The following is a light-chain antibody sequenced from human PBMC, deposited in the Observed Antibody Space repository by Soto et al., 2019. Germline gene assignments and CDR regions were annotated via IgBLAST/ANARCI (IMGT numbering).Light chain of an antibody. J-gene: IGLJ3*02. CDR1: SSNIGNNY. CDR2: DNN. V-gene: IGLV1-51*01. Sequence: QSVLTQPPSVSAAPGQSVTISCSGSSSNIGNNYVSWYQQHQRTAPKLLIYDNNKRPSGMSDRFSGSKSGTAATLGITGLQTGDEDDYDCGSWDCSRRTMVFGGGTKLTVL. CDR3: GSWDCSRRTMV.